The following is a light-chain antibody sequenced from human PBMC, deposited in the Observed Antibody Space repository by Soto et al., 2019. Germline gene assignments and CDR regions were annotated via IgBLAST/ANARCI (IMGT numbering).Light chain of an antibody. Sequence: DIQMTQSPSSLSASVGDRVTITCRASQSITKYLSWYQQKPGKAPNLLINSVSSLQTGVPSRFSGSGSGTEFTLTTNSLQPEDFATYYCQQNYGPPFTFGPGTKVEIK. CDR3: QQNYGPPFT. CDR2: SVS. J-gene: IGKJ3*01. V-gene: IGKV1-39*01. CDR1: QSITKY.